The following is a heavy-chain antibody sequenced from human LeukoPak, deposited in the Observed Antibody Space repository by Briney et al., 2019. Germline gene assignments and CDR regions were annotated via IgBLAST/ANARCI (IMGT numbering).Heavy chain of an antibody. CDR2: INPSGGST. D-gene: IGHD3-9*01. CDR1: GYTFTSYY. Sequence: ASVKVSCKASGYTFTSYYMHWVRQAPGQGLEWMGIINPSGGSTSYAQKFQGRVTMTTDTSTSTVYMELSSLRSEDTAVYYCAREGGDIWTGSREGNFDYGGKEPRVTVSS. V-gene: IGHV1-46*01. J-gene: IGHJ4*02. CDR3: AREGGDIWTGSREGNFDY.